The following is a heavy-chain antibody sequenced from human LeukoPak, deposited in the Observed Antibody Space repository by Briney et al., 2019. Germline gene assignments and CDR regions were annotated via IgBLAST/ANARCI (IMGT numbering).Heavy chain of an antibody. CDR3: AKLAKYFYGSETYYFFEH. CDR1: GFTFSSYS. Sequence: GGSLRLSCAASGFTFSSYSMNWVRQAPGKGLEWISYITSSSSTTYYADSVKGRFSISRDNAKNSLYLQMNSLRVEDTAVYYCAKLAKYFYGSETYYFFEHWGQGTPVTASS. V-gene: IGHV3-48*01. D-gene: IGHD3-10*01. J-gene: IGHJ4*02. CDR2: ITSSSSTT.